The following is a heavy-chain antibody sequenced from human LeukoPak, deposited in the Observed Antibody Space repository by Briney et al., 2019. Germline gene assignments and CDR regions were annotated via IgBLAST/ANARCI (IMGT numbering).Heavy chain of an antibody. CDR2: IHHSDVT. CDR1: GYSISSGFY. J-gene: IGHJ4*02. V-gene: IGHV4-38-2*01. D-gene: IGHD7-27*01. Sequence: SETLSLTCVVSGYSISSGFYWSWIRQPPGKGLEWIATIHHSDVTYYNPSLNSRFTISVDTSKNQFSLKLTSVPAADTAIYSCARYTGRNWGYSFDSWGQGTLVTVSS. CDR3: ARYTGRNWGYSFDS.